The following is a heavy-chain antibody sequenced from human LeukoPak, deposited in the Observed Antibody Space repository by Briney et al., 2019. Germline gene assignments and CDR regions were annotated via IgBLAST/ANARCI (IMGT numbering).Heavy chain of an antibody. CDR1: GFTFSDYY. D-gene: IGHD2-2*01. J-gene: IGHJ5*01. CDR3: AKARCSSSDCYLPDS. Sequence: PGGSLRLSCAVSGFTFSDYYMSWIRQAPGKGLEWVSYISSGGSTISHADSVKGRFTISRDNAENSLYLQMNSLRAEDTAVYYCAKARCSSSDCYLPDSWGQGTLVTVSS. CDR2: ISSGGSTI. V-gene: IGHV3-11*01.